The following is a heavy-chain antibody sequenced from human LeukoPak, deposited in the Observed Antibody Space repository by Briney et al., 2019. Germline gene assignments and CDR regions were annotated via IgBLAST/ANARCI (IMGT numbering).Heavy chain of an antibody. D-gene: IGHD6-19*01. CDR2: INPNTGGT. CDR1: VDTFTAHN. J-gene: IGHJ4*02. V-gene: IGHV1-2*02. Sequence: SVKVSRKASVDTFTAHNIHGGREVPRQGGWWLGWINPNTGGTNFAQKFQGRVTMTRDTSISTAYMALSSLSSDDTAVYYCARALGVAVAGSAGYWGQGTLVTVSS. CDR3: ARALGVAVAGSAGY.